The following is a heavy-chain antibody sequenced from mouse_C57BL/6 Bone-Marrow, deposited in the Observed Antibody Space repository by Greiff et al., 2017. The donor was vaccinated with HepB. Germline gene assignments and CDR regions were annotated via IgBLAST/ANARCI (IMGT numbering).Heavy chain of an antibody. CDR3: ATRGGLRDYYAMDY. CDR2: IHPNSGST. V-gene: IGHV1-64*01. D-gene: IGHD2-4*01. CDR1: GYTFTSYW. J-gene: IGHJ4*01. Sequence: QAQLQQPGAELVKPGASVKLSCKASGYTFTSYWMHWVKQRPGQGLEWIGMIHPNSGSTNYNEKFKSKATLTVDKSSSTAYMQLSSLTSEDSAVYYCATRGGLRDYYAMDYWGQGTSVTVSS.